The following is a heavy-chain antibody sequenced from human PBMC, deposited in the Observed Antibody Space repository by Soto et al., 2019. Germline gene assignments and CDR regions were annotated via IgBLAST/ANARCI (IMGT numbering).Heavy chain of an antibody. V-gene: IGHV1-2*02. D-gene: IGHD2-21*01. J-gene: IGHJ3*01. CDR3: ARKCGDRCTEDTDALDL. CDR2: MNVNTGGT. CDR1: GYTFTDSY. Sequence: VQLVQSGAELKKPGASVKVSCKASGYTFTDSYLHWVRQAPGQRLEWMGWMNVNTGGTNSPQKCQDSVTMTRDTSISTAFIQLNGLTSDDTAVYFCARKCGDRCTEDTDALDLWGQGTMVTVSS.